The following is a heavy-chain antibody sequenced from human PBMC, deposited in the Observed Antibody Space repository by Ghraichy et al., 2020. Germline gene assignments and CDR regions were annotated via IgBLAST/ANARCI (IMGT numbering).Heavy chain of an antibody. D-gene: IGHD2-21*02. Sequence: GESLNISCAASGFTFSSYWMHWVRQAPGKGLVWVSRINSDGSSTSYADSVKGRFTISRDNAKNTLYLQMNSLRAEDTAVYYCARDPPAYCGGDCYPEYFQHWGQGTLVTVSS. CDR3: ARDPPAYCGGDCYPEYFQH. CDR2: INSDGSST. CDR1: GFTFSSYW. J-gene: IGHJ1*01. V-gene: IGHV3-74*01.